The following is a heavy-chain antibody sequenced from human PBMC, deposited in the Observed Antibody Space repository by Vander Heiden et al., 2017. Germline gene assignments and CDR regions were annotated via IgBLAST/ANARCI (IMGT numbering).Heavy chain of an antibody. J-gene: IGHJ4*02. D-gene: IGHD1-1*01. Sequence: QPQLHESGPGLVKPSETLSLTCRVSDWSISTNFCWGWVRQPPGKGLEWIGDVYYRGSTFYKPSLKNRVVISVDTSKNQFSLRLTAVTVADTAVYYCVRRTVAGVVYVSPTFDSWGPGTLVTVSS. CDR2: VYYRGST. V-gene: IGHV4-39*01. CDR3: VRRTVAGVVYVSPTFDS. CDR1: DWSISTNFC.